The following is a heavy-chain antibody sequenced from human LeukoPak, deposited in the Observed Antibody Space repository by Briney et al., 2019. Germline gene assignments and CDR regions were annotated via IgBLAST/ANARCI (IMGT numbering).Heavy chain of an antibody. Sequence: GGSLRLSCTASGFTFGSYAMSWVRQTPGKSLEWVSIISNGGVTTYYADSVRGRFTISRDNSKDLLYLQMDSLRAEDTAVYYCVKLSSGSGSSFGFDSWGLGTLVTVSS. CDR3: VKLSSGSGSSFGFDS. CDR2: ISNGGVTT. CDR1: GFTFGSYA. J-gene: IGHJ4*02. V-gene: IGHV3-23*01. D-gene: IGHD6-13*01.